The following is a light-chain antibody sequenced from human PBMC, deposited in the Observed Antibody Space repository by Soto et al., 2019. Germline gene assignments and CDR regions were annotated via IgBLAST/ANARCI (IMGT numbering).Light chain of an antibody. CDR2: DAS. CDR1: QSVSSSY. J-gene: IGKJ2*01. CDR3: QDYGGSRT. V-gene: IGKV3-20*01. Sequence: EMVLTQSPGTLSLFPGERATLSCRASQSVSSSYLAWYQQRPGQAPRLLIYDASSRATGIPDRFSGSGSGTDFTLTISRLEPEDLAVYYCQDYGGSRTFGQGPKLEIK.